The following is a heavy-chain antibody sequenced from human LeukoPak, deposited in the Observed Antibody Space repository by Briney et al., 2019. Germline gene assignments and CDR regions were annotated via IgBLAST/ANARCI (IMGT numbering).Heavy chain of an antibody. CDR2: IKEDGSEK. CDR3: AREVWGSYNWYFDL. Sequence: GGSLRLSCAASGFSFSTYWMSWVRQAPGKGLEWVANIKEDGSEKYYVDSVKGRFTISRDNAKSSLYLQVNSLRVDDTAVYYCAREVWGSYNWYFDLWSRGTVVTVSS. J-gene: IGHJ2*01. CDR1: GFSFSTYW. V-gene: IGHV3-7*01. D-gene: IGHD3-16*01.